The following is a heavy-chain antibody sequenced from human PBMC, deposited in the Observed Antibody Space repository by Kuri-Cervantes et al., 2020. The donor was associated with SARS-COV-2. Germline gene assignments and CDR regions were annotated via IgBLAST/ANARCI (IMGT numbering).Heavy chain of an antibody. D-gene: IGHD3-16*02. Sequence: GESLKISCAASGFTFSSYAMHWVRQAPGKGVDWVEVITYDGSNKYYADSVKGRFTISRENSKNTLYLKMNILRAEDTAVYYCQSFGGVIVQNWGQGTLVTVSS. CDR3: QSFGGVIVQN. J-gene: IGHJ4*02. CDR1: GFTFSSYA. CDR2: ITYDGSNK. V-gene: IGHV3-30-3*01.